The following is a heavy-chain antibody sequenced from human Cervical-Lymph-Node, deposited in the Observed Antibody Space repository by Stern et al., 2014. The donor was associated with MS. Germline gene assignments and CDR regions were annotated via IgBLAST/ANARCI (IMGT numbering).Heavy chain of an antibody. D-gene: IGHD6-19*01. V-gene: IGHV3-23*04. Sequence: EVQLVQSGGTLVQPGGSLRLSCAASGFTFSSYAMSWVRQAPGKGLEWVAVIRGSDSSTFYADSVKGRFTISRDNSKNTLFLQMNSLRAEDTAVYYCAKVYGSGPFDYWGQGTLVTVSS. J-gene: IGHJ4*02. CDR2: IRGSDSST. CDR1: GFTFSSYA. CDR3: AKVYGSGPFDY.